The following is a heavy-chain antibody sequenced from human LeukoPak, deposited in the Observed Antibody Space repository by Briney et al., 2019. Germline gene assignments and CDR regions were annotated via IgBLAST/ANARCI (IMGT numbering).Heavy chain of an antibody. CDR2: INTDGSST. V-gene: IGHV3-74*01. D-gene: IGHD3-22*01. J-gene: IGHJ4*02. CDR1: GFTFSSYW. CDR3: ARGLGDSSGYSH. Sequence: GGSLRLSCAASGFTFSSYWMHWVRQAPGKGLVWVSRINTDGSSTSYADSVKGRFTISRDNAKNTLSLQMNSLRAEDTAVYYCARGLGDSSGYSHWGQGTLVTVSS.